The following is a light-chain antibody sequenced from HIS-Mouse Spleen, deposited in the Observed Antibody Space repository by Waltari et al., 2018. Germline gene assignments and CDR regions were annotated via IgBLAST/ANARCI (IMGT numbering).Light chain of an antibody. V-gene: IGLV2-14*01. CDR3: SSYTSSSTWV. J-gene: IGLJ3*02. CDR2: EVS. CDR1: SSDVGGYNS. Sequence: QSALTQPASVSGSPGQSITISCPGTSSDVGGYNSVSWYQQHPGKAPKLMISEVSNRPSGVSNRFSGSKSGNTASLTISGLQAEDEADYYCSSYTSSSTWVFGGGTKLTVL.